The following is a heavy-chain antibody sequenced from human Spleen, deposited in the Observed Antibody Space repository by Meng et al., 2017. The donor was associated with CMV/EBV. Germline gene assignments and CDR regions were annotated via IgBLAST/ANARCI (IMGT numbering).Heavy chain of an antibody. Sequence: ASVKVSCKASGYTFTSYGISWVRQAPGQGLEWMGWISAYNGNTNYAQKLQGRVTMTTDTSTSTAYMELRSLRSDDTAVYYCARVAVRFIVATKLIADESPLFRPNDMDVWGQGTTVTVSS. CDR2: ISAYNGNT. D-gene: IGHD5-12*01. V-gene: IGHV1-18*01. CDR3: ARVAVRFIVATKLIADESPLFRPNDMDV. J-gene: IGHJ6*02. CDR1: GYTFTSYG.